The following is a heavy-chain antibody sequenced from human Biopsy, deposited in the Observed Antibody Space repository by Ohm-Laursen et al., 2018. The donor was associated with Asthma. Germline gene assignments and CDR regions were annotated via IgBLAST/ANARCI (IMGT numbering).Heavy chain of an antibody. V-gene: IGHV1-69*01. CDR2: RPSFGPA. D-gene: IGHD3-9*01. CDR3: VVNYYDKDY. Sequence: SSVKVSCKASGDSFSNYAISWVRQAPGQGLEWMAGRPSFGPAKFAQKFQGRVTITADVSARTAFMELHSLRTEDTALYFCVVNYYDKDYWGQGTLVTVSS. J-gene: IGHJ4*02. CDR1: GDSFSNYA.